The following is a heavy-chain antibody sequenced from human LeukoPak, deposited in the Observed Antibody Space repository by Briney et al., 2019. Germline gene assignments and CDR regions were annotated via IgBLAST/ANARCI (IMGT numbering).Heavy chain of an antibody. CDR1: AFTFSSYA. V-gene: IGHV3-23*01. CDR2: ISGSGGST. CDR3: AKGSGLIVGATKWDYYYYYYMDV. D-gene: IGHD1-26*01. J-gene: IGHJ6*03. Sequence: GGSLRLSCAASAFTFSSYAMSWVRQAPGKGLEWVSAISGSGGSTYYADSVKGRFTISRDNSKNTLYLQMNSLRAEDTAVYYCAKGSGLIVGATKWDYYYYYYMDVWGKGTTVTVSS.